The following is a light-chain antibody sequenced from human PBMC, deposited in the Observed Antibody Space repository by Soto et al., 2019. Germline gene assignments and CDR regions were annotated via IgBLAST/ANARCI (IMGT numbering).Light chain of an antibody. CDR1: QTISTW. CDR2: GAS. J-gene: IGKJ1*01. CDR3: QQSNTSPWT. V-gene: IGKV1-5*01. Sequence: GDRVTITCRASQTISTWLAWYQQKPGKAPKLLIYGASSLQSEVPSRFSGIGSGTEFTLTISSLQPDDFATYCCQQSNTSPWTFGQGTRVEIK.